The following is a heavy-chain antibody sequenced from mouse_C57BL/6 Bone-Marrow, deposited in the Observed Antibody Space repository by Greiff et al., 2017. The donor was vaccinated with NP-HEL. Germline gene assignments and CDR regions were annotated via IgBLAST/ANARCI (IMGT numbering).Heavy chain of an antibody. D-gene: IGHD2-1*01. CDR2: ISNGGGST. CDR3: ASHIYYGNYDWFAY. CDR1: GFTFSDYY. Sequence: EVMLMESGGGLVQPGGSLKLSCAASGFTFSDYYMYWVRQTPEKRLEWVAYISNGGGSTYYPDTVKGRFTISRDNAKNTLYLQMSRLKSEDTAMYYCASHIYYGNYDWFAYWGQGTLVTVSA. V-gene: IGHV5-12*01. J-gene: IGHJ3*01.